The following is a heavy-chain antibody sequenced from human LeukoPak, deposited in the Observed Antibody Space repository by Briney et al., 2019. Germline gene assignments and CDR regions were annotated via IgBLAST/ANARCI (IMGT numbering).Heavy chain of an antibody. V-gene: IGHV3-30-3*01. CDR2: ISYDGSNK. CDR3: ASVHIRQSYYYYYGMDV. CDR1: GFTFSSYA. Sequence: PGGSLRLSCAASGFTFSSYAMHWVRQAPGKGLEWVAVISYDGSNKYYADSVKGRFTISRDNSKNTLYLQMNNLRAEDTAVYYCASVHIRQSYYYYYGMDVWGQGTTVTVSS. J-gene: IGHJ6*02. D-gene: IGHD2-21*01.